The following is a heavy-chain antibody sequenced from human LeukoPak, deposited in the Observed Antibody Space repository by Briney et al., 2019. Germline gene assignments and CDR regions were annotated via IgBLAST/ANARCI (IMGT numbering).Heavy chain of an antibody. Sequence: PGGSLRLSCAASGFTFSSYAMSWVRQAPGKGLEWVSGISGSGGSTYYADSVKGRFTISRDNSKNTLYLQTNSLRAEDTAVYYCAKAPLDSSGYYYVTYYFDYWGQGTLVTVSS. J-gene: IGHJ4*02. CDR3: AKAPLDSSGYYYVTYYFDY. D-gene: IGHD3-22*01. CDR1: GFTFSSYA. V-gene: IGHV3-23*01. CDR2: ISGSGGST.